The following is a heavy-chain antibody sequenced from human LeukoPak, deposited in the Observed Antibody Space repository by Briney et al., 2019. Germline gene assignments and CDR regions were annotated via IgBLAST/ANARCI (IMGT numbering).Heavy chain of an antibody. Sequence: PGRSLRLSCAASGFTFDDYAMHWVRQAPGKGLEWVSGISWNSGSIGYADSVKGRFTISRDNAKNSLYLQMNSLRAEDTAVYYCARDYPHLSYWGQGTLVTVSS. CDR1: GFTFDDYA. CDR3: ARDYPHLSY. V-gene: IGHV3-9*01. CDR2: ISWNSGSI. D-gene: IGHD3-3*02. J-gene: IGHJ4*02.